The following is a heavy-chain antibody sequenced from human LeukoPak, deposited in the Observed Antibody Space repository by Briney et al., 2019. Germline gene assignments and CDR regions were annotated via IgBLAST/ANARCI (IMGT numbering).Heavy chain of an antibody. Sequence: GGSLRLSCAASGITFSSYAMSWVRQAPGKGLEWVSAISGSGRSTYYADSVKGRFTTSRDNSKNTLYLQMNSLRPEDTAVYYCAKDRDSSGSYPSGYWGQGTLVTVSS. J-gene: IGHJ4*02. CDR2: ISGSGRST. V-gene: IGHV3-23*01. CDR3: AKDRDSSGSYPSGY. D-gene: IGHD3-10*01. CDR1: GITFSSYA.